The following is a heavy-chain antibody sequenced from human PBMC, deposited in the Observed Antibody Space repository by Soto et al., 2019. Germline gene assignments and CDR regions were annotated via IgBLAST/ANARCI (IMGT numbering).Heavy chain of an antibody. V-gene: IGHV3-21*01. J-gene: IGHJ5*02. CDR1: GFTFSSYS. CDR3: ARDTSSSWYINWFDP. CDR2: ISSSSSYI. Sequence: EVQLVESGGGLVKPGGSLRLSCAASGFTFSSYSMNWVRQAPGKGLEWVSSISSSSSYIYYADSVKGRFTISRDNAKNSRYLQMNSLRAEDTAVSYCARDTSSSWYINWFDPWGQGTLVTVSS. D-gene: IGHD6-13*01.